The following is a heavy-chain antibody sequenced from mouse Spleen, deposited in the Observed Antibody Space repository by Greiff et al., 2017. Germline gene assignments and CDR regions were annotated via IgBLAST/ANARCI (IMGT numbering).Heavy chain of an antibody. CDR1: GYAFSSYW. D-gene: IGHD2-1*01. CDR3: ALYYGNLYYFGY. J-gene: IGHJ2*01. Sequence: VQLQQSGAELVRPGSSVKISCKASGYAFSSYWMNWVKQRPGQGLEWIGQIYPGDGDTNYNGKFKGNATLTADKSSSTAYMQLSSLTSEDSAVYFCALYYGNLYYFGYWGQGTTLTGSS. CDR2: IYPGDGDT. V-gene: IGHV1-80*01.